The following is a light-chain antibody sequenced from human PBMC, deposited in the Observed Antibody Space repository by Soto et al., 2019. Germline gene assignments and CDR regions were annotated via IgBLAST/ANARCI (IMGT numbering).Light chain of an antibody. V-gene: IGLV2-14*01. CDR3: SSYTTSSTRL. J-gene: IGLJ3*02. CDR1: SSDVGGYNY. CDR2: EVS. Sequence: QSVLTQPASVSGSPGQSITISCTGTSSDVGGYNYVSWYQQHPGKAPKLMIYEVSYRPSGVSNRFSGSKSGNTASLTISGLQAEDEADYYCSSYTTSSTRLFGGGTKLTVL.